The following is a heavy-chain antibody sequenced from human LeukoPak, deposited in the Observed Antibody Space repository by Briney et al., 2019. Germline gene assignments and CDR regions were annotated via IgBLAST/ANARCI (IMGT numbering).Heavy chain of an antibody. D-gene: IGHD3-3*01. CDR2: IYHSGST. V-gene: IGHV4-38-2*02. CDR1: GYSISNGYY. Sequence: SETLSLTCTVSGYSISNGYYWGWIRQPPGKGLEWIGSIYHSGSTYYNPSLKSRVTISVDTSKNQFSLKLSSVTAADTAVYYCARDGRTFVTIFGVVIMADWFDPWGQGTLVTVSS. CDR3: ARDGRTFVTIFGVVIMADWFDP. J-gene: IGHJ5*02.